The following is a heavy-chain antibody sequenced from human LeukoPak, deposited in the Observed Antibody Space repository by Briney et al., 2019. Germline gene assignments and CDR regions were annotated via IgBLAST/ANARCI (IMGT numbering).Heavy chain of an antibody. V-gene: IGHV3-7*01. D-gene: IGHD3-16*02. Sequence: GGSLRLSCAASGFTFSSYAMSWVRQAPGKGLEWVAYMKQDGSEIYYVDSVKGRFTISRDNANNSLYLQMNSLRAEDTALYYCARGVYQFDYWGQGTLVTVSS. J-gene: IGHJ4*02. CDR2: MKQDGSEI. CDR3: ARGVYQFDY. CDR1: GFTFSSYA.